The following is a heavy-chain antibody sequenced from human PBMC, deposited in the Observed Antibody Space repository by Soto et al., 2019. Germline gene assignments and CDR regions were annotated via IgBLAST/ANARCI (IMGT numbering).Heavy chain of an antibody. CDR1: DFTFSKYG. D-gene: IGHD2-21*01. CDR2: IWYDGSSK. CDR3: ASGDTSDPLYF. V-gene: IGHV3-33*01. J-gene: IGHJ1*01. Sequence: GGSLRLSCAASDFTFSKYGEHWVRQAPGKGKERVAVIWYDGSSKYYADTVKRRFTISRDNSKNTAYLQMNSLRAEDTAVYNCASGDTSDPLYFRGQGTLVTVS.